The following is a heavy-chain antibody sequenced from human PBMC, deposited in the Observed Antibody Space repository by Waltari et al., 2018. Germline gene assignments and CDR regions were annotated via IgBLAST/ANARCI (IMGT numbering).Heavy chain of an antibody. D-gene: IGHD6-19*01. Sequence: EVQLVESGGGLVQPGGSLRLSCAASGFTFSSYWRHWIRQAPGKGLVWVSRINSDGSSTSYADSVKGRFTISRDNAKNTLYLQMNSLRAEDTAVYYCARGLRRAGYFDYWGQGTLVTVSS. J-gene: IGHJ4*02. V-gene: IGHV3-74*01. CDR2: INSDGSST. CDR1: GFTFSSYW. CDR3: ARGLRRAGYFDY.